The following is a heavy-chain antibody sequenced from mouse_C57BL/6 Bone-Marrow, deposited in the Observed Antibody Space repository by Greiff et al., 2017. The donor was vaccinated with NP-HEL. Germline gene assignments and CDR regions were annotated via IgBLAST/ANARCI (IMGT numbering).Heavy chain of an antibody. Sequence: QVQLQQPGAELVKPGASVKMSCKASGYTFTSYWITWVKQRPGQGLEWIGDIYPGSGSTNYTEKFKSKATLTVDTSSSTAYMQRSSLTSEDSAVYYCARGGILRRYFDVWGTGTTVTVSS. V-gene: IGHV1-55*01. J-gene: IGHJ1*03. CDR1: GYTFTSYW. CDR2: IYPGSGST. D-gene: IGHD1-2*01. CDR3: ARGGILRRYFDV.